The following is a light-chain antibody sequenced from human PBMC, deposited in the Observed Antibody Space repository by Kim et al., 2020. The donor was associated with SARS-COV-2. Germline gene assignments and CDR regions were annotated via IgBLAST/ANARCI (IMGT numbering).Light chain of an antibody. CDR3: MQGIRTPT. J-gene: IGKJ4*01. CDR1: QSLLHSDGYNY. V-gene: IGKV2-28*01. Sequence: EIVMTQSPLSLPVTPGEPASISCRSSQSLLHSDGYNYLDWYLQKPGQSPQLLIYLGSNRASGVPDRFSGSGSGTDFTLKISRVEAEDVGVYYCMQGIRTPTFGGGTKVDIK. CDR2: LGS.